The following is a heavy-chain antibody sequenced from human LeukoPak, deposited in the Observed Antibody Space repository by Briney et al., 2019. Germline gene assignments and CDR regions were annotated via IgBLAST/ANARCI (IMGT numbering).Heavy chain of an antibody. CDR3: AREYYDFWSGYYHYGMDG. Sequence: GGSLRLSCAASGFTFSSYAMSWVRQAPGKGLEWVSAISGSGGSTYYADSVKGRFTISRDNAKNSLYLQMNSLRAEDTAVYYCAREYYDFWSGYYHYGMDGWGQGTTVTVSS. D-gene: IGHD3-3*01. J-gene: IGHJ6*02. CDR2: ISGSGGST. V-gene: IGHV3-23*01. CDR1: GFTFSSYA.